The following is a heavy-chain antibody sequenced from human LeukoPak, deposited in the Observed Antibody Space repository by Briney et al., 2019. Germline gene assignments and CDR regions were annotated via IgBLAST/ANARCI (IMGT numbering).Heavy chain of an antibody. CDR2: ISYSGRT. CDR1: GGSISSYY. CDR3: ARKTGDLYYFDY. D-gene: IGHD7-27*01. Sequence: PSETLSLTCTVSGGSISSYYWSWIRQPPGKGLQWIGYISYSGRTNYNPSLKSRVTISVDTSKNQFSLRLSSVTAADTAVYYCARKTGDLYYFDYWGQGTLVTVSS. J-gene: IGHJ4*02. V-gene: IGHV4-59*01.